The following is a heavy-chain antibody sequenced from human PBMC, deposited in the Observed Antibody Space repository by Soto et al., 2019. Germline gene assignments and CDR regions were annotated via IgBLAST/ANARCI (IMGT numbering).Heavy chain of an antibody. V-gene: IGHV3-21*01. J-gene: IGHJ3*02. Sequence: GGSLRLSCAASGFTFSSYSMNWVRQAPGKGLEWVSSISSSSSYIYYADSVEGRFTISRDNAKNSLYLQMNSLRAEDTAVYYCARASYDYVWGSSRYQPDAFGIWGQGTMVTVSS. CDR2: ISSSSSYI. D-gene: IGHD3-16*02. CDR3: ARASYDYVWGSSRYQPDAFGI. CDR1: GFTFSSYS.